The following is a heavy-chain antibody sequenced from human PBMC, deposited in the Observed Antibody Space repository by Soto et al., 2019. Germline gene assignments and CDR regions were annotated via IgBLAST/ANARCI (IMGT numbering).Heavy chain of an antibody. V-gene: IGHV3-7*03. CDR3: ARDGFSYGPKGAVFDH. J-gene: IGHJ4*02. D-gene: IGHD5-18*01. CDR2: IKEDGSDK. CDR1: GFNFRTYW. Sequence: EVQLVESGGSLVQPGGSLRLSCAASGFNFRTYWMSWVRQAPGKGLEWVANIKEDGSDKYYVDSVKGRLTVSRDNAKNLLYLHLNSLRAEDTAVHYCARDGFSYGPKGAVFDHWGQGSLVTVSS.